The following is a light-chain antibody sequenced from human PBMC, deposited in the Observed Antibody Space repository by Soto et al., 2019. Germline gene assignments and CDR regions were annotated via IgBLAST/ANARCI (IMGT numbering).Light chain of an antibody. CDR2: GNN. CDR1: SSNIGAGFD. CDR3: QSYDSSLSAVV. J-gene: IGLJ2*01. Sequence: QSVLTQPPSVSGAPGQRVTISCTGSSSNIGAGFDVHWYQHLPGTAPKLLIYGNNSRPSGVPDRISGSKSGTSASLAITGLQAEDEADYYCQSYDSSLSAVVFGGGTKVTVL. V-gene: IGLV1-40*01.